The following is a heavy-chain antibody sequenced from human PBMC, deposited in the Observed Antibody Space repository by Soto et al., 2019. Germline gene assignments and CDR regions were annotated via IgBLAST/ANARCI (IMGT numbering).Heavy chain of an antibody. CDR2: ISWNSGSI. Sequence: PGGSLRLSCAASGFTLDDYAMHWVRQAPGKGLEWVSGISWNSGSIGYADSVKGRFTISRDNAKNSLYLQMNSLRAEDTALYYCAKGYSSSPPYYFDYWGQGTLVTVSS. V-gene: IGHV3-9*01. CDR1: GFTLDDYA. D-gene: IGHD6-6*01. CDR3: AKGYSSSPPYYFDY. J-gene: IGHJ4*02.